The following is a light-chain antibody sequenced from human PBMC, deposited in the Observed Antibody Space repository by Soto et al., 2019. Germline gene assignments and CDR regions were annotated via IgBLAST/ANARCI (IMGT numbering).Light chain of an antibody. CDR1: QTISSW. V-gene: IGKV1-5*03. Sequence: DSQMTQSPSTLSRSLVDRLTITCRPSQTISSWLAWYQQKPGKAPKLLIYKASTLKSGVPSRFSGSGSGTEFTLTISSLQPDDFATYYCQHYNSYSEAFGQGTKVDI. CDR3: QHYNSYSEA. J-gene: IGKJ1*01. CDR2: KAS.